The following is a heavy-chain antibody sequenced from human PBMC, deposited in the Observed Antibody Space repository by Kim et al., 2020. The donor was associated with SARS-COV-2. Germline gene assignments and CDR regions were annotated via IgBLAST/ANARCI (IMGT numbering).Heavy chain of an antibody. Sequence: ASVKVSCKASGYTFTSYAMNWVRQAPGQGLEWMGWINTNTGNPTYAQGFTGRFVFSLDTSVSTAYLQISSLKAEDTAVYYCARVGSFDSSSWPLFDYWGQGTLVTVSS. CDR3: ARVGSFDSSSWPLFDY. V-gene: IGHV7-4-1*02. CDR2: INTNTGNP. CDR1: GYTFTSYA. J-gene: IGHJ4*02. D-gene: IGHD6-13*01.